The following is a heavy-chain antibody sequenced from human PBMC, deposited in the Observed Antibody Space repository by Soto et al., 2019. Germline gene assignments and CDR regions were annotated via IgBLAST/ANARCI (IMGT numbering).Heavy chain of an antibody. CDR2: INPGNGNT. Sequence: ASVKVSCKASGYTFTSYAMHWVRQAPGQRLEWMGWINPGNGNTKYSRKFQGRVTITRDTSASTAYMELSSLRSEGTAVYYCARGERYYYDTSGYFGSDYWGQGTLVTVSS. D-gene: IGHD3-22*01. CDR1: GYTFTSYA. CDR3: ARGERYYYDTSGYFGSDY. V-gene: IGHV1-3*01. J-gene: IGHJ4*02.